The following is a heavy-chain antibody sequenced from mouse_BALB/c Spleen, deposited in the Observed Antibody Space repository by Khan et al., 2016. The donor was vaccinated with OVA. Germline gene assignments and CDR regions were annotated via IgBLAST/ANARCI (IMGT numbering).Heavy chain of an antibody. CDR1: GFTFSTYG. Sequence: DVELVESGGDLVKPGGSLKLSCAASGFTFSTYGMTWVRPTPDKRLEWVETVSTGGSYTYYPDSVKGRFTISRANAKKTLYLQLSSLKSEDTAMFSGTRLAYYYVSEGFAYWGQGTLVTVSA. CDR3: TRLAYYYVSEGFAY. J-gene: IGHJ3*01. V-gene: IGHV5-6*01. CDR2: VSTGGSYT. D-gene: IGHD1-1*01.